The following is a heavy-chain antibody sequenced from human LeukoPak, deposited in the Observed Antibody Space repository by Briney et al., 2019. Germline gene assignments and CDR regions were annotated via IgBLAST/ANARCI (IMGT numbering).Heavy chain of an antibody. Sequence: GGSLRLSCAASAFTFSSYAMHWVRQAPGKGLEYVSAISSNGGSTYYANSVKGRFTISRDNSKNTLYLQMGSLRAEDMAVYYCARVGYTSYYYYGMDVWGQGTTVTVSS. CDR1: AFTFSSYA. V-gene: IGHV3-64*01. CDR3: ARVGYTSYYYYGMDV. J-gene: IGHJ6*02. D-gene: IGHD6-13*01. CDR2: ISSNGGST.